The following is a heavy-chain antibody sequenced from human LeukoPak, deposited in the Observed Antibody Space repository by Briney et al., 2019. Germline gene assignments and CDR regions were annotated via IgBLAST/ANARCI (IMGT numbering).Heavy chain of an antibody. V-gene: IGHV4-39*07. CDR3: ARGASYANWFDP. CDR2: INHSGST. J-gene: IGHJ5*02. CDR1: GGSISSSSYY. D-gene: IGHD3-10*01. Sequence: SETLSLTCTVSGGSISSSSYYWSWIRQPPGKGLEWIGEINHSGSTNYNPSLKSRVTISVDTSKNQFSLKLSSVTAADTAVYYCARGASYANWFDPWGQGTLVTVSS.